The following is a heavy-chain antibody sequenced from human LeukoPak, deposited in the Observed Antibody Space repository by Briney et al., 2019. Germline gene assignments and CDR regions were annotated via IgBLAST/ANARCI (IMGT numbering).Heavy chain of an antibody. CDR3: AREGFYSPHAFDI. D-gene: IGHD2-15*01. Sequence: GGSLRLSCAASGFTFSSYSMNWVRQAPGKGLEWVANIKQDGSEKYYVDSVKGRFTISRDNAKNSLYLQMNSLRAEDTAVYYCAREGFYSPHAFDIWGQGTMVTVSS. CDR2: IKQDGSEK. V-gene: IGHV3-7*01. J-gene: IGHJ3*02. CDR1: GFTFSSYS.